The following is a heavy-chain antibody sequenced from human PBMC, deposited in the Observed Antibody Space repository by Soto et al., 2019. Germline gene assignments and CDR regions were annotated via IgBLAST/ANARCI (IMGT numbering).Heavy chain of an antibody. J-gene: IGHJ6*02. CDR3: ARARVSIGSWQDYYYVMAV. CDR2: IIPIFGTA. D-gene: IGHD3-10*01. V-gene: IGHV1-69*13. CDR1: GGTFSSYA. Sequence: GASVKVSCKASGGTFSSYAISWVRQAPGQGLEWMGGIIPIFGTANYAQKFQGRVTITADESTSTAYMELSSLRSEDTAVYYCARARVSIGSWQDYYYVMAVWGQGTTVTVSS.